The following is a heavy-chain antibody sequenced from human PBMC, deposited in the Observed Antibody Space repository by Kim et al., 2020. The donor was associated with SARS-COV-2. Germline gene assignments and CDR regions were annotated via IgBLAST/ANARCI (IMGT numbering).Heavy chain of an antibody. CDR2: IHYSGTT. CDR1: DGSIRSYY. J-gene: IGHJ3*02. V-gene: IGHV4-59*13. Sequence: SETLSLTCTVSDGSIRSYYWTWIRQPRGKGLEWLGYIHYSGTTKYNPSLSRRVTISIDTSKNQFSLKLSSVTTADTAVYYCARPRSTGTTLGPFDIWGQG. D-gene: IGHD1-1*01. CDR3: ARPRSTGTTLGPFDI.